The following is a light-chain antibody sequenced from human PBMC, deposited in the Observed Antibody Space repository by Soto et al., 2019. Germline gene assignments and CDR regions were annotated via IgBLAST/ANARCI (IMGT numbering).Light chain of an antibody. CDR1: QTILTY. J-gene: IGKJ1*01. V-gene: IGKV1-39*01. CDR2: AAS. CDR3: QQSFGTTWT. Sequence: DIQMTQSPSSLSASVGDTVTITCRASQTILTYLNWYQQKPGKAPKLLIYAASSLQSGVPSRFSVGGSATDFTLTISSLQPEDFATYYCQQSFGTTWTFGRGTKVDIK.